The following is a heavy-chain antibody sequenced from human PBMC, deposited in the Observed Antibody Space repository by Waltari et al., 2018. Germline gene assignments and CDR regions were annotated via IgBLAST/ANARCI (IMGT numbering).Heavy chain of an antibody. J-gene: IGHJ4*02. CDR1: GFPFSIYW. V-gene: IGHV3-74*01. CDR2: INFDGSIT. Sequence: VQLEESGGGLVQPGGSLRLSCAASGFPFSIYWLDWGRQAPGKGLVWVSRINFDGSITNYADSVKGRFTISRDNAKNTLYLQMSSLRAEDTAVYYCVLGEKYFDFWGQGTLVTVSS. CDR3: VLGEKYFDF.